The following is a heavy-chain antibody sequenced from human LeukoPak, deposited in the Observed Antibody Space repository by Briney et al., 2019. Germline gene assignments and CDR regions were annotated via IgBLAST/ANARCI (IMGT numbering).Heavy chain of an antibody. D-gene: IGHD6-13*01. CDR3: ARDQPPYSSSWYNNWFDP. Sequence: SETLSLTCTVSGGSISSGSYYWGWIRQPPGKGLEWIGSIYHSGSTYYNPSLKSRVTISVDTSKNQFSLKLSSVTAADTAVYYCARDQPPYSSSWYNNWFDPWGQGTLVTVSS. J-gene: IGHJ5*02. V-gene: IGHV4-39*07. CDR2: IYHSGST. CDR1: GGSISSGSYY.